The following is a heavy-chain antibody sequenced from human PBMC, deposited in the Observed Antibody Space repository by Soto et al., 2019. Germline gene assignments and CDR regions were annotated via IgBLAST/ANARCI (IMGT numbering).Heavy chain of an antibody. D-gene: IGHD6-19*01. CDR3: AKGVPGIAVAGTGYFQH. V-gene: IGHV3-23*01. Sequence: EVQLLESGGGLVQPGGSLRLSCAASGFTFSSYAMSWVGQAPGKGLEWVTGISGSGDSTYYADSVKGRFTISRDNSKNPLYLQMNSLRAEDTAVYYCAKGVPGIAVAGTGYFQHWGQGTLVTVSS. CDR2: ISGSGDST. CDR1: GFTFSSYA. J-gene: IGHJ1*01.